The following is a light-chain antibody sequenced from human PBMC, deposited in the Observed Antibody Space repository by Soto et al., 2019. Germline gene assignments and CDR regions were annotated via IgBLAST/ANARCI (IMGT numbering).Light chain of an antibody. V-gene: IGLV2-14*01. CDR1: SSDVGRYNY. J-gene: IGLJ2*01. CDR2: DVS. Sequence: QSALTQPASVSESPGQSITISCTGTSSDVGRYNYVSWFQQHPGKAPKLVIYDVSDRPSGVSDRFSGSKSGNTASLTISGLQAEDEADYYCSSFTSINTVVFGGGTKVTVL. CDR3: SSFTSINTVV.